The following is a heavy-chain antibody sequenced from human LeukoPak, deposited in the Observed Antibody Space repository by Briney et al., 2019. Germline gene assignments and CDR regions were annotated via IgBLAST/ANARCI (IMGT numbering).Heavy chain of an antibody. Sequence: ASVTVSFKVSGYTLTELSMHWVRQAPGKGIEWMGGFDPEDGETIYAQKFQGRVTMTEDTSTDTAYMELSSLRSEDTAVYYCATDLGVGAIRIDYWGQGTLVTVSS. CDR2: FDPEDGET. CDR3: ATDLGVGAIRIDY. CDR1: GYTLTELS. V-gene: IGHV1-24*01. J-gene: IGHJ4*02. D-gene: IGHD1-26*01.